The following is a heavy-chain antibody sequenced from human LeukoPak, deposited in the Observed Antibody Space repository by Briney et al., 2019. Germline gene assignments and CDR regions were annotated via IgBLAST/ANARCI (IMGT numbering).Heavy chain of an antibody. D-gene: IGHD6-13*01. J-gene: IGHJ4*02. CDR2: INTYNGNT. CDR1: GYTLNKFG. V-gene: IGHV1-18*01. CDR3: ARDTPQHLKRFDY. Sequence: ASVKVSCKASGYTLNKFGMSWVRQAPGQGLEWLGWINTYNGNTKLGEKFQGRVTMPTDTSTSTVYMELTSLRTDDTAVYFCARDTPQHLKRFDYWGQGTLVTVSS.